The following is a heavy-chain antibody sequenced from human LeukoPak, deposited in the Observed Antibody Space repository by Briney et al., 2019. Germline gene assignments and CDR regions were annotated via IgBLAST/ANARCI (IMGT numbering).Heavy chain of an antibody. Sequence: ASVKVSCKASGYTFTGYYMHWVRQAPGQGLEWMGWINPNSGGTNYAQKFQGRVTITADKSTSTAYMELSSLRSEDTAVYYCARGREKLVLSYWGQGTLVTVSS. V-gene: IGHV1-2*02. CDR1: GYTFTGYY. CDR3: ARGREKLVLSY. D-gene: IGHD6-13*01. J-gene: IGHJ4*02. CDR2: INPNSGGT.